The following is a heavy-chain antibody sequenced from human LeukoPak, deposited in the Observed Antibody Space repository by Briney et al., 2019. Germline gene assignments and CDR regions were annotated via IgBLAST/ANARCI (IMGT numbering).Heavy chain of an antibody. V-gene: IGHV1-18*01. J-gene: IGHJ6*02. Sequence: ASVKVSYKASGYTFTSYGICWVRQAPGHALEWIGWISAYQGNNSSAHKLQGRVTMPSDTSTSTVYMELRSLNSDDTAVCYCARDASLPNYYYYGMDVWGQGTTVTVSS. CDR2: ISAYQGNN. CDR3: ARDASLPNYYYYGMDV. CDR1: GYTFTSYG.